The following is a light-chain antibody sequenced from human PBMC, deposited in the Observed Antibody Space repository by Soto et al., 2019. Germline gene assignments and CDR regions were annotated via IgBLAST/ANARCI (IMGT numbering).Light chain of an antibody. V-gene: IGLV1-47*01. J-gene: IGLJ3*02. CDR2: RNN. CDR3: AAWDDSLSGVV. CDR1: FSNIGSNF. Sequence: QSVLTQPPSASGTPGQTVTISCSGRFSNIGSNFIYWYQQLPGTAPKLLIYRNNERPSGVPDRFSASKSGTSASLAISGLRSGDEADYHCAAWDDSLSGVVFGGGTKLTVL.